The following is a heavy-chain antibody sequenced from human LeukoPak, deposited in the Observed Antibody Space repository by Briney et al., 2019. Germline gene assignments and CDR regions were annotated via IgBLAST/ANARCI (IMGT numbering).Heavy chain of an antibody. Sequence: SETLSLTCTVSDDSISDYYRGWIRQPPGKGLEWIGYIYYSGSTNYNPSLKSRVTISVDTSKNQFSLKLSSVTAADTAVYYCARLGGSSWYGEDYWGQGTLVTVPS. J-gene: IGHJ4*02. D-gene: IGHD6-13*01. CDR1: DDSISDYY. CDR3: ARLGGSSWYGEDY. V-gene: IGHV4-59*01. CDR2: IYYSGST.